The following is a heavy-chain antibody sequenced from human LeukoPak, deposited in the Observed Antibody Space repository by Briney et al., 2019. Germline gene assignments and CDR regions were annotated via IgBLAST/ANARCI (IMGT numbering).Heavy chain of an antibody. D-gene: IGHD5-12*01. CDR3: ARDRGPYSGYDSYYFDY. J-gene: IGHJ4*02. V-gene: IGHV4-31*03. CDR2: IYYSGST. Sequence: KASETLSLTCTVFGGSISSGGYYWSWIRQHPGKGLEWIGYIYYSGSTYYNSSLKSRVTISVDTSKNQFSLKLSSVTAADTAVYYCARDRGPYSGYDSYYFDYWGQGTLVTVSS. CDR1: GGSISSGGYY.